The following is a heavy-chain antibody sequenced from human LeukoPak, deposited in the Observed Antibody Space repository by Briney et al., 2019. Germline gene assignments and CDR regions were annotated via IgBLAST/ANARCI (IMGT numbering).Heavy chain of an antibody. J-gene: IGHJ4*02. CDR3: ARDSVLGCGGDCYTHFDY. V-gene: IGHV1-69*04. CDR2: IIPILGIA. Sequence: ASVKVSCKAFGGTFSSYAITWVRQAPGQGLEWMGRIIPILGIANYAQKFQGRVTITADKSTSTAYMELSSLGSEDTAVYYCARDSVLGCGGDCYTHFDYWGQGTLVTVSS. D-gene: IGHD2-21*02. CDR1: GGTFSSYA.